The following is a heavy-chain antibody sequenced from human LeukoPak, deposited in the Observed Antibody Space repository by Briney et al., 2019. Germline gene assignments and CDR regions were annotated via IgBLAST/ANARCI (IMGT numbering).Heavy chain of an antibody. CDR3: ARSFSNYYGSGSRLNPLNWFDP. Sequence: SETLSLTCTVSGGSISSYYWSWIRQPAGKGLEWIGRIYTSGSTNYNPSLKSRVTISVDTSKNQFSLKLSSVTAADTAVYYCARSFSNYYGSGSRLNPLNWFDPWGQGTLVTVSS. CDR2: IYTSGST. V-gene: IGHV4-4*07. J-gene: IGHJ5*02. CDR1: GGSISSYY. D-gene: IGHD3-10*01.